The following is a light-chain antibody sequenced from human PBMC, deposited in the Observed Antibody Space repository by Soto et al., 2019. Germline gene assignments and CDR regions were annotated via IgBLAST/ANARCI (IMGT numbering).Light chain of an antibody. CDR2: KAS. CDR3: QQYNSYPLT. J-gene: IGKJ4*01. Sequence: DIQMTQFPSTLSASVGDRVTITCRASQSISSWLAWYQQKPGKAPNLLIFKASSLESGGPSRFSGSGSGTEFTLPISSLQPDDFATYYCQQYNSYPLTFGGGTKVEIK. CDR1: QSISSW. V-gene: IGKV1-5*03.